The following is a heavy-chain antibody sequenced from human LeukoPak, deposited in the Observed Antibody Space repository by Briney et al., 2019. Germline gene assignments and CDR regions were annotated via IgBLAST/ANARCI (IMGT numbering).Heavy chain of an antibody. CDR1: RFTFSNYW. CDR2: ISGSGGST. Sequence: PGGSLRLSCGASRFTFSNYWMSWVRQAPGKGLEWVSSISGSGGSTHYADSVKGRFTISRDKTKNTLYLQMNSLRAEDTAVYYCAKSSYYDASGYYREYYFDYWGQGTLVTVSS. J-gene: IGHJ4*02. D-gene: IGHD3-22*01. V-gene: IGHV3-23*01. CDR3: AKSSYYDASGYYREYYFDY.